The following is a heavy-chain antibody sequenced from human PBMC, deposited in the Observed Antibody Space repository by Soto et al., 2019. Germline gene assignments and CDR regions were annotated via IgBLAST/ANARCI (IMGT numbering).Heavy chain of an antibody. Sequence: QVQLVQSGAEVKKPGSSVKVSCKASGGTFSSYTISWVRQAPGQGLEWMGRIIPILGIANYAQKFQGRVTITADKSTSTAYMELSSLRSEDTAVYYCARDQPWGGLYSGTFDYWGQGTLVTVSS. CDR1: GGTFSSYT. CDR3: ARDQPWGGLYSGTFDY. D-gene: IGHD6-19*01. J-gene: IGHJ4*02. V-gene: IGHV1-69*08. CDR2: IIPILGIA.